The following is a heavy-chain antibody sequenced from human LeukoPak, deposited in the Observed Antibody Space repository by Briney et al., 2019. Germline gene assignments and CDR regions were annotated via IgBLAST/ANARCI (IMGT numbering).Heavy chain of an antibody. Sequence: TSETLSLTCTVSGYSISSGYYWGWIRQPPGKGLEWIGSIYHSGSTYYNPSLKSRVTISVDTSKNQFSLKLSSVTAADTAVYYRARVYGDFYYFDYWGQGTLVTVSS. V-gene: IGHV4-38-2*02. CDR2: IYHSGST. J-gene: IGHJ4*02. CDR1: GYSISSGYY. D-gene: IGHD4-17*01. CDR3: ARVYGDFYYFDY.